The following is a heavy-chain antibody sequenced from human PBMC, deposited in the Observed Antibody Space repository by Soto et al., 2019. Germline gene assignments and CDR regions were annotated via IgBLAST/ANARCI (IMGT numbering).Heavy chain of an antibody. CDR1: GDTFNFYS. J-gene: IGHJ4*02. D-gene: IGHD3-10*01. V-gene: IGHV1-69*02. CDR3: ESSYGSLYRAVNY. Sequence: QVQLVQSGAEVKRPGSSVKVSCKASGDTFNFYSINWVRQAPGLGLEWMGRVNPIVSMSNYAYKSQERVMKCADKTTSTAYMKQSSLTAEGPAIYYCESSYGSLYRAVNYWGQGALVIVYS. CDR2: VNPIVSMS.